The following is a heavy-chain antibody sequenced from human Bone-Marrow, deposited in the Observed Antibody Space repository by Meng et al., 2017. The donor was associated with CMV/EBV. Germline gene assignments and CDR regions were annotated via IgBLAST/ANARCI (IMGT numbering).Heavy chain of an antibody. J-gene: IGHJ4*02. Sequence: SVKVSCKASGDTFSNYTISWVRQAPGQGLEWMARIIPIPAMANYAQEFRGRVTITADKSTSTVYMELRSLTSEDTAVYFCARARTGGAGSFDYWGQGTLVTVSS. CDR2: IIPIPAMA. CDR1: GDTFSNYT. V-gene: IGHV1-69*02. CDR3: ARARTGGAGSFDY. D-gene: IGHD2-8*02.